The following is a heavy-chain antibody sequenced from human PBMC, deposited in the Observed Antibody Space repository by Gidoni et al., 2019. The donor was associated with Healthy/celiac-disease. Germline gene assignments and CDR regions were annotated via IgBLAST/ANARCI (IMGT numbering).Heavy chain of an antibody. CDR2: INPSGGST. J-gene: IGHJ4*02. CDR3: ARARTGTREGAFDY. V-gene: IGHV1-46*01. Sequence: QVQLVQSGAEVKKPGASVKVPCTASGDTFTSYYMHWVRQAPGQGLEWMGIINPSGGSTSYAQKFQGRVTMTRDTSTSTVYMELSSLRSEDTAVYYCARARTGTREGAFDYWGQGTLVTVSS. D-gene: IGHD1-7*01. CDR1: GDTFTSYY.